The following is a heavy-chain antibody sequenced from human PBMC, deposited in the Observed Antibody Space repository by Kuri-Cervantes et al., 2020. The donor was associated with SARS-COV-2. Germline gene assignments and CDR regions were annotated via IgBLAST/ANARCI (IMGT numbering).Heavy chain of an antibody. J-gene: IGHJ6*04. CDR2: ISSSSSYI. D-gene: IGHD6-13*01. CDR1: GFTFSSYS. Sequence: GGSLRLSCAASGFTFSSYSMNWVRQAPGKGLEWVSSISSSSSYIYYADPVKGRFTISRDNAKNSLYLQMNSLRAEDTAVYYCARDGGPREQQLGVWAKGTTVTVSS. CDR3: ARDGGPREQQLGV. V-gene: IGHV3-21*01.